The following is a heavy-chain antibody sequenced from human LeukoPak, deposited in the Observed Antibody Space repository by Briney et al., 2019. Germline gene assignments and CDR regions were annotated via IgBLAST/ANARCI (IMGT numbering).Heavy chain of an antibody. D-gene: IGHD6-13*01. CDR3: ANSALIAAAGTSIIGY. Sequence: PGGSLRLSCAASGFTFSSYGMHWVRQAPGKGLEWVAVISYDGSNKYYADSVKGRFTISRDNSKNTLYLQMNSLRAEDTAVYYCANSALIAAAGTSIIGYWGQGTLVTVSS. CDR1: GFTFSSYG. V-gene: IGHV3-30*18. J-gene: IGHJ4*02. CDR2: ISYDGSNK.